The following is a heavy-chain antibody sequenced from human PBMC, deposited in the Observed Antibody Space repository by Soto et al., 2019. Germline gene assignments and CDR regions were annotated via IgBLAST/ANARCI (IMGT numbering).Heavy chain of an antibody. D-gene: IGHD6-6*01. V-gene: IGHV3-30-3*01. Sequence: QVQLVESGGGVVQPGRSLRLSCAASGFTFSRHAMHWVRQAPVKGLECVAVISYDGSEKYYADSVKGRFTISRDSSKNTLYLQMDSLGPEDTAVYYCAREVGGSSPPGWGQGTLVTVFS. J-gene: IGHJ4*02. CDR2: ISYDGSEK. CDR3: AREVGGSSPPG. CDR1: GFTFSRHA.